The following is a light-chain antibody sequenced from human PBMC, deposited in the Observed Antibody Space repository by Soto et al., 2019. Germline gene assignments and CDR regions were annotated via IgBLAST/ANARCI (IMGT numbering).Light chain of an antibody. Sequence: EIVLTQSPGTLSLSPGERATLSCRASQSVPRSYLAWYQQKPGQAPRLLIYGTSSRATGIPDRFSGSGSGTDLTLTTSRLENEDFDAFYCQQYGSSITFGQGTRLEI. J-gene: IGKJ5*01. CDR2: GTS. CDR1: QSVPRSY. CDR3: QQYGSSIT. V-gene: IGKV3-20*01.